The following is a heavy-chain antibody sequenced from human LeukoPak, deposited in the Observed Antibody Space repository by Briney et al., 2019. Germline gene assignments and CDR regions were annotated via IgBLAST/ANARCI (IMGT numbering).Heavy chain of an antibody. D-gene: IGHD6-19*01. Sequence: SETLSLTCTVSGGSISSYYWSWIRQPPGKGLDWIGYIYYSGSTNYNPSLKSRVTISLDTSKNQFYLKLSSVTAADTAVYYCARGIGWPNWYFDLWGRGTLVAVSS. CDR2: IYYSGST. J-gene: IGHJ2*01. V-gene: IGHV4-59*01. CDR3: ARGIGWPNWYFDL. CDR1: GGSISSYY.